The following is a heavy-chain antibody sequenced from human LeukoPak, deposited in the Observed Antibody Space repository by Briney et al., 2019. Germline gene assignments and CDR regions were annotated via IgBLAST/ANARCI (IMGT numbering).Heavy chain of an antibody. D-gene: IGHD3-22*01. Sequence: SVKVSCKASGGTFSSYAISWVRQAPGQGLEWMGRIIPILGIANYAQKFQGRVTITAGKSTSTAYMELSSLRSEDTAVYYCARPQAYYYDSSGTYYYYYGMDVWGQGTTVTVSS. V-gene: IGHV1-69*04. CDR3: ARPQAYYYDSSGTYYYYYGMDV. CDR2: IIPILGIA. CDR1: GGTFSSYA. J-gene: IGHJ6*02.